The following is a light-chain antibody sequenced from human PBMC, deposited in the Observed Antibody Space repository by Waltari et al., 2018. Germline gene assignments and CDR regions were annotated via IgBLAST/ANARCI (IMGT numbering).Light chain of an antibody. J-gene: IGKJ2*01. Sequence: DIVMTQSPDSLAVSLGERATINCKSSQSVLYNSKNKNYLAWYQQKPGQPPKLLIYWASTRESGVPDRCSGSGSGTDFTLTISSLQAEDVAVYYCQQYYSTPPTFGQGTKLEIK. V-gene: IGKV4-1*01. CDR1: QSVLYNSKNKNY. CDR3: QQYYSTPPT. CDR2: WAS.